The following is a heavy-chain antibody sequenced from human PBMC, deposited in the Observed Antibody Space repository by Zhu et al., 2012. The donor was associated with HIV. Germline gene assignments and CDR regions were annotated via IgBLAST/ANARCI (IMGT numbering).Heavy chain of an antibody. CDR3: ARRGYCSSTSCYVTDY. D-gene: IGHD2-2*01. Sequence: QVQLQQWGAGLLKPSETLSLTCAVYGGSFSGYYWSWIRQPPGKGLEWIGEINHSGSTNYNPSLKSRVTISVDTSKNQFSLKLSSVTAADTAVYYCARRGYCSSTSCYVTDYWGQGNPGHRLL. J-gene: IGHJ4*02. V-gene: IGHV4-34*01. CDR1: GGSFSGYY. CDR2: INHSGST.